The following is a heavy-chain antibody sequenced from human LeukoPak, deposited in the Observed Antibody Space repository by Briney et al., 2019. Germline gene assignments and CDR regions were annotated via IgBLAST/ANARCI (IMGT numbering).Heavy chain of an antibody. J-gene: IGHJ4*02. CDR3: ARHGSMGFGGVIVRSYFDY. Sequence: SETLSLTCTVSGASISSYYWSWIRQPPGKGLEWIGFIYYSGSTYYNPSLKSRVTISVDTSKNQFSLKLSSVTAADTAVYYCARHGSMGFGGVIVRSYFDYWGQGTLVTVSS. CDR2: IYYSGST. CDR1: GASISSYY. V-gene: IGHV4-59*04. D-gene: IGHD3-16*02.